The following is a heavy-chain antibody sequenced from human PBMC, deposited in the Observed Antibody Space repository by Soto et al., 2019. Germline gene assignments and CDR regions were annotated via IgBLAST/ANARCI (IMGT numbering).Heavy chain of an antibody. CDR1: GGSISSGGYS. V-gene: IGHV4-30-2*02. D-gene: IGHD3-9*01. Sequence: SETLSLTCAVSGGSISSGGYSWSWIRQPPGKGLEWIGYIYHSGSTYYNPSLKSRVTISRDNSKNTLYLQMNGLRADDTAVYHCAKGGGYYDNSAYNPFDPWGQGTLVTVSS. J-gene: IGHJ5*02. CDR3: AKGGGYYDNSAYNPFDP. CDR2: IYHSGST.